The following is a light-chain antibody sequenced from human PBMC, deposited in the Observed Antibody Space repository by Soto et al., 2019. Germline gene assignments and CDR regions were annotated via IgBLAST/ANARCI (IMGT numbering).Light chain of an antibody. Sequence: VMTQSPATLSVSPGERATLSCRASQNLRSSLAWYQQKPGQAPRLLIYGASTRATGIPARFSGSGSGTEFTLTSSSLQSEDFEVYFCQQYNIWPQTFGQGTKVEIQ. J-gene: IGKJ1*01. CDR1: QNLRSS. CDR2: GAS. V-gene: IGKV3-15*01. CDR3: QQYNIWPQT.